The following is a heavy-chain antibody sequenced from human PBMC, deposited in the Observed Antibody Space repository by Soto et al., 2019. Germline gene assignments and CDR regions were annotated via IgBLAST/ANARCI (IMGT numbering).Heavy chain of an antibody. CDR2: ISSSSSYI. Sequence: EVQLVESGGGLVKPGGSLRLSCAASGFTFSSYSMNWVRQAPGKGLEWVSSISSSSSYIYYADSVKGRFTISRDNAKNSLYLQMNSLRAEDTAVYYCARGPLVLRYFDWLFYWGQGTLVTVSS. CDR1: GFTFSSYS. V-gene: IGHV3-21*01. CDR3: ARGPLVLRYFDWLFY. J-gene: IGHJ4*02. D-gene: IGHD3-9*01.